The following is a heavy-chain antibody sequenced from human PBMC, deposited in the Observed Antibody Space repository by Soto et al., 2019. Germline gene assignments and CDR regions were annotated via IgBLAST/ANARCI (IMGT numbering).Heavy chain of an antibody. CDR2: IYTSGST. CDR1: GGSISSYY. Sequence: ETLSLTCTVSGGSISSYYWSWIRQPAGKGLEWIGRIYTSGSTNYNPSLKSRVTMSVDTSKNQFSLKLSSVTAADTAVYYCARQYCSSTSCQNHLDYWGQGTLVTVSS. CDR3: ARQYCSSTSCQNHLDY. V-gene: IGHV4-4*07. J-gene: IGHJ4*02. D-gene: IGHD2-2*01.